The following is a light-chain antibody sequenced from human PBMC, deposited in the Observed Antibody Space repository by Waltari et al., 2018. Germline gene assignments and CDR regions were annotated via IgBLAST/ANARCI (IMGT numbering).Light chain of an antibody. CDR3: MQAFENPWT. Sequence: DIVMTQTPLSLPVTPGEPASISCRSSPSLLNSNGNTYMYWYLQKPGQPPRLLIYRVSNRFSGVPDRFSGSGSDTDFTLKISRVEAEDVGIYYCMQAFENPWTFGQGTKVEIK. V-gene: IGKV2D-29*01. CDR1: PSLLNSNGNTY. CDR2: RVS. J-gene: IGKJ1*01.